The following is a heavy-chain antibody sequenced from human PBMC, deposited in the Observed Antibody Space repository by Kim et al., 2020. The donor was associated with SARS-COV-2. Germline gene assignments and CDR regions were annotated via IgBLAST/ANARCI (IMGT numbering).Heavy chain of an antibody. CDR3: ARTYSGSYFGAFDI. CDR2: ISFDGSNK. D-gene: IGHD1-26*01. CDR1: GFTFSSYA. J-gene: IGHJ3*02. V-gene: IGHV3-30-3*01. Sequence: GGSLILSCAASGFTFSSYAIYWVRQAPGKGLEWVAVISFDGSNKYYADSVKGRFTISRDNSKNTLYLQMNSLRAEDTAVYYCARTYSGSYFGAFDIWGQGTMVTVSS.